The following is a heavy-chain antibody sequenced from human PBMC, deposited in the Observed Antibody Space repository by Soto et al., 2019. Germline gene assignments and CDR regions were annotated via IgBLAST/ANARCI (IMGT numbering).Heavy chain of an antibody. J-gene: IGHJ4*02. V-gene: IGHV1-69*02. Sequence: SVKVSCKASGGTFSSYTISWVRQAPGQGLEWMGRIIPILGIANYAQKFQGRVTITADKSTSTAYMELSSLRSEDTAVYYCASTYCSSTSCMYHYFDYWGQGTLVTVSS. D-gene: IGHD2-2*01. CDR3: ASTYCSSTSCMYHYFDY. CDR2: IIPILGIA. CDR1: GGTFSSYT.